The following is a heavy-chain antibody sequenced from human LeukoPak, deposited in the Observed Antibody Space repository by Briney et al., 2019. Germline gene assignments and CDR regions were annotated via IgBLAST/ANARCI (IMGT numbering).Heavy chain of an antibody. Sequence: SETLSLTCTVSGGSISSGGYYWSWIRQHPGKGLEWIGYIYYSGSTYYNPSLKSRVTISVDTSKNQFSLKLSSVTAADTAVYYCARDLYSGSSTGLGFDPWGQGTLVTVSS. CDR3: ARDLYSGSSTGLGFDP. V-gene: IGHV4-31*03. D-gene: IGHD1-26*01. CDR2: IYYSGST. J-gene: IGHJ5*02. CDR1: GGSISSGGYY.